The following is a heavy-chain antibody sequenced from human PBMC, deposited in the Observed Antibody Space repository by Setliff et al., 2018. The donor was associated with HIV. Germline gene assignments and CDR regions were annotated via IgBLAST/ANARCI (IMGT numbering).Heavy chain of an antibody. V-gene: IGHV3-9*01. CDR3: AKDGNRRSPTGVFYYGMDV. Sequence: GGSLRLSCAASGFTFDDYAMHWVRQAPGKGLEWVSGISWNSGSIGYPDSVKGRFTISRDNAKNFLYLQMTSLRAEDTALYYCAKDGNRRSPTGVFYYGMDVWGQGTTVTVSS. J-gene: IGHJ6*02. CDR2: ISWNSGSI. CDR1: GFTFDDYA. D-gene: IGHD1-1*01.